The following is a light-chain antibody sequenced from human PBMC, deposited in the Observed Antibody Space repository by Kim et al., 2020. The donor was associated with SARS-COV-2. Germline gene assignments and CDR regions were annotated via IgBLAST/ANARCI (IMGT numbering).Light chain of an antibody. Sequence: ASVRLTCTLSSSHSAYAIAWHQQPPEKGPRYLMKLNDDGSHTRGDGIPDRFSGSSSGAERYLTISSLQSEDEADYYCQTWGTGVVAFGGGTQLTVL. V-gene: IGLV4-69*01. CDR2: LNDDGSH. CDR1: SSHSAYA. J-gene: IGLJ2*01. CDR3: QTWGTGVVA.